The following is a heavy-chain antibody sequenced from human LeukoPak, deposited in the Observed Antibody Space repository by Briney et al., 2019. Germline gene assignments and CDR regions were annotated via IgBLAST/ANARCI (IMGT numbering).Heavy chain of an antibody. Sequence: GGSLRLSCAASGFTFSSYSMNWVRQAPGKGLEWVSSISSSSSYIYYADSVKGRFTISRDNAKNSVYLQMNSLRAEDTAVYYCARDGPERGYSYGPLDNFDYWGQGTLVTVSS. J-gene: IGHJ4*02. CDR2: ISSSSSYI. V-gene: IGHV3-21*06. CDR1: GFTFSSYS. CDR3: ARDGPERGYSYGPLDNFDY. D-gene: IGHD5-18*01.